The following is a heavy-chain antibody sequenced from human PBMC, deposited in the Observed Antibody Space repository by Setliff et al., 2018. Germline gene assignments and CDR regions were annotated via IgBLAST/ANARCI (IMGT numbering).Heavy chain of an antibody. Sequence: ASVKVSCKVSGYTLTELSMHWVRQAPGKGLEWMGGFDPEDGETIYAQKFQGRVTMTEDTSTDTAYLELSSLRSEDTAVYYCAKNGFGVVALGVNNWFDPWGQGTLVTVSS. CDR2: FDPEDGET. V-gene: IGHV1-24*01. CDR1: GYTLTELS. D-gene: IGHD3-10*01. CDR3: AKNGFGVVALGVNNWFDP. J-gene: IGHJ5*02.